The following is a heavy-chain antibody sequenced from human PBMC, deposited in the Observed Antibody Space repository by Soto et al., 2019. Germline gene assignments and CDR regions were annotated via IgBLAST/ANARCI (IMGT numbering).Heavy chain of an antibody. J-gene: IGHJ4*02. CDR1: GFTFSSYG. CDR2: ISYDGRNK. V-gene: IGHV3-30*18. CDR3: AKDPGALRWYEEHYYFDY. Sequence: SLKISCAASGFTFSSYGMHWVRQAPGKGLEWVAVISYDGRNKYYADAVKGRFTISRDNSKNTLYLQTDSLRIEDTAVYYCAKDPGALRWYEEHYYFDYCGQRTLVTVSS. D-gene: IGHD4-17*01.